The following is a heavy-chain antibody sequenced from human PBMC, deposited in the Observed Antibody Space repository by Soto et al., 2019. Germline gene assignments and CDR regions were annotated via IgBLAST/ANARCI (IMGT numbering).Heavy chain of an antibody. CDR3: ARGHYFGSGSTD. D-gene: IGHD3-10*01. CDR1: GDSISGGGFS. CDR2: IYPSGTS. J-gene: IGHJ4*01. V-gene: IGHV4-30-2*06. Sequence: SETLSLTCAVSGDSISGGGFSWNWIRQSPGKGLEWIGYIYPSGTSYFNPSLKSRVSISLDESRNQFSLRLSSMTAADTAVYYCARGHYFGSGSTDWGHGTLVTVSS.